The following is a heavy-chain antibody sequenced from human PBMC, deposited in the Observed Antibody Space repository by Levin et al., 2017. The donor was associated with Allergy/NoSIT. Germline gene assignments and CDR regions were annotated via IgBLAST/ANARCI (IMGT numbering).Heavy chain of an antibody. CDR3: ARAIPNDFWTGNY. V-gene: IGHV3-30-3*01. D-gene: IGHD3-3*01. CDR2: ISYDGSNK. J-gene: IGHJ4*02. Sequence: GGSLILSCAASGFTFSSYAMHWVRQAPGKGLEWVAVISYDGSNKYYADSVKGRFTISRDNSKNTLYLQMNSLRAEDTAVYYCARAIPNDFWTGNYWGQGTLVTVSS. CDR1: GFTFSSYA.